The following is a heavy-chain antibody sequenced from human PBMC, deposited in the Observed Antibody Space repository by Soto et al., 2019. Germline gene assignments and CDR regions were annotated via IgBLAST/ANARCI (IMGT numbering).Heavy chain of an antibody. Sequence: PSETLSLTCAVYGGSFSGYYCSWIRQPPGKGLEWIGEINHSGSTNYNPSLKSRVTISVDTSKNQFSLKLSSVTAADTAVYYCARGRYCSGGSCYTYYYYGMDVWGQGTTVTVSS. J-gene: IGHJ6*02. V-gene: IGHV4-34*01. CDR2: INHSGST. CDR1: GGSFSGYY. CDR3: ARGRYCSGGSCYTYYYYGMDV. D-gene: IGHD2-15*01.